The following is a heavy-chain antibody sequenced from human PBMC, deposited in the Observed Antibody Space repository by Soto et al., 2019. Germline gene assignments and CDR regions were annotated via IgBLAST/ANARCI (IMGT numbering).Heavy chain of an antibody. V-gene: IGHV2-5*02. D-gene: IGHD3-10*01. J-gene: IGHJ4*02. CDR2: IYWDDEK. CDR3: AHRAYFDSGKQFDY. Sequence: QITLKESGPTLVKPTQTLTLTCTFSGFSLSTSGVGVGWIRQPPGKALEWLAIIYWDDEKRYSPSLKTRLTVTNDTPKNQVVLTMTNVDPVDTATYYCAHRAYFDSGKQFDYWGQGTLVSVSS. CDR1: GFSLSTSGVG.